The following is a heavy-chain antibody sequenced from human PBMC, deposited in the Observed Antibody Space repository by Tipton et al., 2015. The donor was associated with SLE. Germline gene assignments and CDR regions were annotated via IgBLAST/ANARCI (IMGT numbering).Heavy chain of an antibody. D-gene: IGHD6-6*01. V-gene: IGHV3-23*01. J-gene: IGHJ3*02. CDR2: ITGTGGTR. CDR1: GFTFSSHA. Sequence: SLRLSCAASGFTFSSHAMSWVRQAPGKGLEWVSAITGTGGTRYYADSVKGRFTISRDNSKNTLYLQMNSLRAEDTAVYYCAKVPPSGAFDIWGQGTMVTVSS. CDR3: AKVPPSGAFDI.